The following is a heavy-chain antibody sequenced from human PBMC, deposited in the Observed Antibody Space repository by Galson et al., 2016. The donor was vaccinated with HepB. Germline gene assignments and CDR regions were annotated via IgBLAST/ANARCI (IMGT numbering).Heavy chain of an antibody. V-gene: IGHV3-23*01. Sequence: SLRLSCAASGFIFYNFAMSWVRQAPGKGLEWVSIISGSGGMTYYADSVQGRFSISRDTSKNTLFLQMNSLRADDTAVYYCAKTGGEYKFDYWGQGALVTVSS. CDR2: ISGSGGMT. D-gene: IGHD1-1*01. CDR3: AKTGGEYKFDY. J-gene: IGHJ4*02. CDR1: GFIFYNFA.